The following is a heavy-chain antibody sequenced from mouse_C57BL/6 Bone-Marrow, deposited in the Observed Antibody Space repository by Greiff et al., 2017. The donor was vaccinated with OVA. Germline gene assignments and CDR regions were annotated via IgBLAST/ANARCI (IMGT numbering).Heavy chain of an antibody. CDR2: IDPENGDT. V-gene: IGHV14-4*01. CDR1: GFNIKDAY. J-gene: IGHJ1*03. Sequence: EVQLHQSGAELVRPGASVKLSCTASGFNIKDAYMHWVKQRPEQGLEWIGWIDPENGDTEYASKFQGKATITADTSSNTAYLQLSSLTSEDTAVYYCTTRTTVVATDWYFDVWGTGTTVTVSS. D-gene: IGHD1-1*01. CDR3: TTRTTVVATDWYFDV.